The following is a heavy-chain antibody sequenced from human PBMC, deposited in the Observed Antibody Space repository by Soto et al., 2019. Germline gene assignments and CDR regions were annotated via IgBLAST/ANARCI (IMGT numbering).Heavy chain of an antibody. J-gene: IGHJ4*02. CDR2: IGGHGDST. D-gene: IGHD6-19*01. Sequence: EVQLLESGGGLVQPGGSLRLSCAASGFTFSSYAMRWVRQAPGKGLEWVSAIGGHGDSTYYADSVKGRFTISRDNSSDTLYLQMNSLRAEDTAVYYCAKDLIYGYNSGRPFDYWGQGTLVTVSS. CDR3: AKDLIYGYNSGRPFDY. V-gene: IGHV3-23*01. CDR1: GFTFSSYA.